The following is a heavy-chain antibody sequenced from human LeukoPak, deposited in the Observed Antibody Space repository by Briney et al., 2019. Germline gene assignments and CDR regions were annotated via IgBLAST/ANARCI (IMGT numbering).Heavy chain of an antibody. V-gene: IGHV4-39*07. D-gene: IGHD2-21*02. CDR1: GGSISSSSYY. CDR2: IYYSGST. J-gene: IGHJ4*02. Sequence: SETLPLTCTVSGGSISSSSYYWGWIRQPPGKGLEWIGSIYYSGSTYYNPSLKSRVTISVDTSKNQFSLKLSSVTAADTAVYYCARGVWGGDPNFDYWGQGTLVTVSS. CDR3: ARGVWGGDPNFDY.